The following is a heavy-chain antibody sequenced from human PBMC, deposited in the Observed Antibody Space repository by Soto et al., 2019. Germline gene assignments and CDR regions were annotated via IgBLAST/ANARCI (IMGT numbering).Heavy chain of an antibody. CDR1: GGSVSSYY. J-gene: IGHJ4*02. Sequence: QVQLQESGPGLVKPSETLSLTCTVSGGSVSSYYWTWIRQPPGKGLEWIGDIYYSGSTNYNPSLKSRVTIAVDESKNQFSLKLTSVTAADTAVYYCARGPRVVTNGGGIDYWGQGSLVTVSS. CDR3: ARGPRVVTNGGGIDY. D-gene: IGHD3-22*01. CDR2: IYYSGST. V-gene: IGHV4-59*02.